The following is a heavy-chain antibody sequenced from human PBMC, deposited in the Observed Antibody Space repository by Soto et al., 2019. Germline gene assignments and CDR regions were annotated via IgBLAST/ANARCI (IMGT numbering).Heavy chain of an antibody. Sequence: ASVKVSCKASGYTFTSYGISWVRQAPGQGLEWMGLLIPYNGDRIYAQKFQGRVILTTDTATNTAYMELGSLRSDDTAVYYCVRDASSGYRGWWDPWGQGTLVTVS. CDR2: LIPYNGDR. J-gene: IGHJ5*02. D-gene: IGHD5-12*01. CDR3: VRDASSGYRGWWDP. CDR1: GYTFTSYG. V-gene: IGHV1-18*01.